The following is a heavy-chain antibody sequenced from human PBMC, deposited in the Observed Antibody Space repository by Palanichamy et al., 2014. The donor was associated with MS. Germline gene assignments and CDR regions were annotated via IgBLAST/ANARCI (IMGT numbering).Heavy chain of an antibody. CDR2: IYTSGST. V-gene: IGHV4-4*07. CDR3: AREAAYYDFWSGYFYYFDY. Sequence: QVQLQESGPGLVKPSETLSLTCTVSGGSISSYYWSWIRQPAGKGLEWIGRIYTSGSTNYNPSLKSRVTMSVDTSKNQFSLKLSSVTAADTAVYYCAREAAYYDFWSGYFYYFDYWGQGTLVTVSS. J-gene: IGHJ4*02. D-gene: IGHD3-3*01. CDR1: GGSISSYY.